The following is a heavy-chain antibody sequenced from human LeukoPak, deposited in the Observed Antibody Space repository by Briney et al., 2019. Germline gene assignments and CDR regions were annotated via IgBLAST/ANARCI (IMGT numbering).Heavy chain of an antibody. CDR2: IYYSGST. CDR3: ARVNYDSSGYFFDY. D-gene: IGHD3-22*01. V-gene: IGHV4-59*01. CDR1: GGSISSYY. Sequence: SGTLSLTCTVSGGSISSYYWSWIRQPPGRGLEWIGYIYYSGSTNYNPSLKSRVTISVDTSKNQFSLKLSSVTAADTAVYYCARVNYDSSGYFFDYWGQGTLVTVSS. J-gene: IGHJ4*02.